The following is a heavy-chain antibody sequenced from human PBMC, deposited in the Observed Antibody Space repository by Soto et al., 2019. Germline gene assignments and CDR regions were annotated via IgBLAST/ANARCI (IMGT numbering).Heavy chain of an antibody. V-gene: IGHV1-69*08. Sequence: VQLVQSGAEVKKPGSSVKVSCKAPGGTLSTYIISWVRQAPGQGLEWMGRIIPIPDITDNAQKFQGRVTFSADKSTSTAYMELSSLRSEDTAVYYCARDRITTRGDAFDLWGQGTMVTVSS. CDR1: GGTLSTYI. CDR2: IIPIPDIT. D-gene: IGHD3-22*01. J-gene: IGHJ3*01. CDR3: ARDRITTRGDAFDL.